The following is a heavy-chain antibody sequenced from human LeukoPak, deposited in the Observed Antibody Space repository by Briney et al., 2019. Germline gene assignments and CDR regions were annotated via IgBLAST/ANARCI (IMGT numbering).Heavy chain of an antibody. CDR3: ARSKPGYSSGWYPRGGYYYYYMDV. CDR1: GYTFTSYD. CDR2: MNPNSGNT. J-gene: IGHJ6*03. D-gene: IGHD6-19*01. V-gene: IGHV1-8*03. Sequence: ASVKVSCKASGYTFTSYDINWVRQATGQGLEWMGWMNPNSGNTGYAQKFQGRVTITRNTSISTAYMELSSLRSEDTAVYYCARSKPGYSSGWYPRGGYYYYYMDVWGKGTTVTVSS.